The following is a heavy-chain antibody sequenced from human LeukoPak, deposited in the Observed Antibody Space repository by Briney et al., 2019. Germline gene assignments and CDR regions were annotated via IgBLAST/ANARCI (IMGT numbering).Heavy chain of an antibody. CDR1: RFTFSSYW. CDR2: INSDGSST. Sequence: GGSLRLSRAASRFTFSSYWMHCVRQAPAQGLVWVSRINSDGSSTSYADSVKGRFTISRDNAKNTLYLQMSSLRAEYTAVYYCARRQRDGYNYYFDYWGQGTLVTVSS. D-gene: IGHD5-24*01. V-gene: IGHV3-74*01. CDR3: ARRQRDGYNYYFDY. J-gene: IGHJ4*02.